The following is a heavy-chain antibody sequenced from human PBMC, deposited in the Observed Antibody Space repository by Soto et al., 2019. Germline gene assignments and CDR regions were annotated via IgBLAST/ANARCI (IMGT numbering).Heavy chain of an antibody. CDR1: GFTFSRYG. CDR3: ARDPQQRLADCYYYGMDV. J-gene: IGHJ6*02. D-gene: IGHD6-25*01. V-gene: IGHV3-21*02. Sequence: EVQLVESGGGLVKPGGSLRLSCAASGFTFSRYGMNWVCQAPGKGLELVSSISGLSSYIYYADSVKGRFTVSRDNAKNSLYVQMISLRAEDTAVYYCARDPQQRLADCYYYGMDVWGQGTTVIVSS. CDR2: ISGLSSYI.